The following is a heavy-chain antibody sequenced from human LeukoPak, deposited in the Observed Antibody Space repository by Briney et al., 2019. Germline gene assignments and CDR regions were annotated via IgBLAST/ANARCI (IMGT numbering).Heavy chain of an antibody. CDR2: IWFDKKQ. Sequence: GESLRLSCAASGFILNDYGMHWVRQAPGKGLEWVADIWFDKKQHFADSVKGRFAISRDNSKNTVYLQINSLRAEDTAVYYCARDQAAGYYDFWSGYLKGYGMDVWGQGTTVTVSS. CDR1: GFILNDYG. D-gene: IGHD3-3*01. CDR3: ARDQAAGYYDFWSGYLKGYGMDV. V-gene: IGHV3-33*01. J-gene: IGHJ6*02.